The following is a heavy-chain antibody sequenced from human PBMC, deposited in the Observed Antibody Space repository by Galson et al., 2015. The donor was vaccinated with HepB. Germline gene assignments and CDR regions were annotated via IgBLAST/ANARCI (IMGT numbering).Heavy chain of an antibody. J-gene: IGHJ6*04. D-gene: IGHD2-8*01. CDR1: GFTFRNYG. CDR2: ISFDGSHK. CDR3: AKDGAFCSNGVCGMDV. V-gene: IGHV3-30*18. Sequence: SLRLSCAASGFTFRNYGMHWVRQAPGKGLEWVAVISFDGSHKYYADSVKGRFSISRDNSKNTLYLQMNSLRAEDTAVYYCAKDGAFCSNGVCGMDVWGKGTTITASS.